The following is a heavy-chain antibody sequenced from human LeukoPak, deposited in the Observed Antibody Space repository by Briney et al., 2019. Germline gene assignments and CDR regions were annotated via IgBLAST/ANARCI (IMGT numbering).Heavy chain of an antibody. Sequence: ASVKVSCKASGYTFTGYYMHWVRQAPGQGLEWMGWINPNSGGTNYAQKFQGRVTMTRDTSISTAYMELSRLRSDDTAVYYCARDVYCSGGSCYPPWFDPWGQGTLVTVSS. CDR1: GYTFTGYY. J-gene: IGHJ5*02. V-gene: IGHV1-2*02. CDR3: ARDVYCSGGSCYPPWFDP. CDR2: INPNSGGT. D-gene: IGHD2-15*01.